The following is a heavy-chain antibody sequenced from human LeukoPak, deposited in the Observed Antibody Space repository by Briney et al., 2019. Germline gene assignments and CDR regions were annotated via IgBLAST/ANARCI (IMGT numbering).Heavy chain of an antibody. CDR2: INPNSGGT. J-gene: IGHJ4*02. Sequence: ASVKVSCKASGYTFTSYDINWVRQATGQGLEWMGWINPNSGGTNYAQKFQGRVTMTRDTSISTAYMELSRLRSDDTAVYYCARAKSSGYLFDYWGQGTLVTVSS. CDR3: ARAKSSGYLFDY. V-gene: IGHV1-2*02. CDR1: GYTFTSYD. D-gene: IGHD3-22*01.